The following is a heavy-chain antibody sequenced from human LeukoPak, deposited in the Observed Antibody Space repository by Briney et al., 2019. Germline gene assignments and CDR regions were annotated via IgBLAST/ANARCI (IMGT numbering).Heavy chain of an antibody. J-gene: IGHJ6*02. D-gene: IGHD6-19*01. Sequence: GGSLRLSCAASGFTFRIYSMNWVRQAPGKGLEWVSHISTTSSTIYYADSVKGRFTVSRDNAKNSLYLQMNSLRDDDTAVYYCARDREYSSGWYSGYYGMDVWGQGTTVTVSS. CDR1: GFTFRIYS. CDR2: ISTTSSTI. CDR3: ARDREYSSGWYSGYYGMDV. V-gene: IGHV3-48*02.